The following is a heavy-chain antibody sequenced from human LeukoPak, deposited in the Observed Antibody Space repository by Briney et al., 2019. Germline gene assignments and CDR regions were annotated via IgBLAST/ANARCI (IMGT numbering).Heavy chain of an antibody. J-gene: IGHJ6*03. CDR1: GGSITNFY. V-gene: IGHV4-59*01. CDR2: IYYSGST. Sequence: PSETLSLTCTVSGGSITNFYWSWIRQPPGGGLEYIGYIYYSGSTNYNPSLRSRVTISVDTSKNQFSLKLNSVSAADTAVYFCARLSRLTLIRGVTGYYSLDVWGKGTKVTVSS. CDR3: ARLSRLTLIRGVTGYYSLDV. D-gene: IGHD3-10*01.